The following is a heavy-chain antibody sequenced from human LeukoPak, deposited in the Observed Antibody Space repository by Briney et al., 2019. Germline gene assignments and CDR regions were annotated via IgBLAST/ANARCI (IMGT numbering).Heavy chain of an antibody. CDR1: GFTFDDYA. Sequence: GGSLRLSCAASGFTFDDYAMHWVRQAPGKGLEWVSSISWNSGNIGYADSVKGRFTISRDNAKNSLYLQMNSLRAEDTALYYCARDQPGYCSSTSCYTVFDYWGQGTLVTVSS. CDR2: ISWNSGNI. D-gene: IGHD2-2*02. V-gene: IGHV3-9*01. J-gene: IGHJ4*02. CDR3: ARDQPGYCSSTSCYTVFDY.